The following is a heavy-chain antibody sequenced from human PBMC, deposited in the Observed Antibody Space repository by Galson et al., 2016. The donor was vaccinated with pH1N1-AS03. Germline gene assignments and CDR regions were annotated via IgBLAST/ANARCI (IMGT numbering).Heavy chain of an antibody. CDR3: ARGSSDYSVSSGRYWRLGASMDY. CDR2: MKDSGTT. CDR1: GGAFSGYL. Sequence: SETLSLTCAVYGGAFSGYLWTWIRQAPGKGLEWIGEMKDSGTTNYNPSLKSRVVISLDTSKRQFSLNLTSMTAADTAVYYCARGSSDYSVSSGRYWRLGASMDYWGQGILVTVSS. D-gene: IGHD3-22*01. J-gene: IGHJ4*02. V-gene: IGHV4-34*01.